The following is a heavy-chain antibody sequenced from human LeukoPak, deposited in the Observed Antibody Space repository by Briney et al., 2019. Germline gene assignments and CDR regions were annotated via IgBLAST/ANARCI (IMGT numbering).Heavy chain of an antibody. CDR1: GFTFGDYA. Sequence: PGGSLRLSCTASGFTFGDYAMSWVRQAPGKGLEWVGFIRSKAYGGTTEYAASVKGRFTISRDDSKSIAYLQMNSLRAEDTAVYYCAREVPGEAFDYWGQGTLVTVSS. D-gene: IGHD3-10*01. CDR3: AREVPGEAFDY. V-gene: IGHV3-49*04. J-gene: IGHJ4*02. CDR2: IRSKAYGGTT.